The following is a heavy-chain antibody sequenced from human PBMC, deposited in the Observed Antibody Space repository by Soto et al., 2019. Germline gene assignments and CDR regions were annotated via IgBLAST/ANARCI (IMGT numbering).Heavy chain of an antibody. V-gene: IGHV3-30*18. Sequence: GGSLRLSCAASGFTFSSYGMHWVRQAPGKGLEWVAVISYDGSNKYYADSVKGRFTISRDNSKNTLYLQMNSLRAEDTAVYYCAKDLITGTTSGWFDPWGQGTLVTVSS. CDR3: AKDLITGTTSGWFDP. CDR1: GFTFSSYG. D-gene: IGHD1-7*01. J-gene: IGHJ5*02. CDR2: ISYDGSNK.